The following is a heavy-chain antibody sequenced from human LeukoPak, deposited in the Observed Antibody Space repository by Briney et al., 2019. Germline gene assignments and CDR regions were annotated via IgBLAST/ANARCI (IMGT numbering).Heavy chain of an antibody. V-gene: IGHV4-38-2*01. CDR3: ARIPPEGGTYFYYYMDV. D-gene: IGHD3-16*01. Sequence: SETLSLTCAVSGYSISNGYYWGWIRQPPGKGLEWIGSIYHSGHTYYNPSLKSRVTISVDTSKNQFSLRLNSVTAANTAVDHWARIPPEGGTYFYYYMDVWGKGTPVTVSS. CDR2: IYHSGHT. J-gene: IGHJ6*03. CDR1: GYSISNGYY.